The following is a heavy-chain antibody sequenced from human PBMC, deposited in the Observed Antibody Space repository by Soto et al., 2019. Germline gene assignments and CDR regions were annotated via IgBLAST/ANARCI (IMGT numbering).Heavy chain of an antibody. CDR2: MNPNSGNT. D-gene: IGHD2-15*01. CDR1: GYTFTSYD. CDR3: ARGNPLYCSGGSCQGGDWFDP. J-gene: IGHJ5*02. V-gene: IGHV1-8*01. Sequence: ASVKVSCKASGYTFTSYDINWVRQATGQGLEWMGWMNPNSGNTGYAQKFQGRVTMTRNTSISTAYMELGSLRSEDTAVYYCARGNPLYCSGGSCQGGDWFDPWGQGTLVTVSS.